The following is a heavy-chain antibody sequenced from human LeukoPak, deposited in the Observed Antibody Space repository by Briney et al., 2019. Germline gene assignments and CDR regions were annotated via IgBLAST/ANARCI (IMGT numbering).Heavy chain of an antibody. CDR3: AKDCVDYYDSSGYYWGAFDY. J-gene: IGHJ4*02. CDR1: GFTFSNYG. D-gene: IGHD3-22*01. Sequence: PGGSRRLSCAASGFTFSNYGMHWVRQAPGKGLEWVAVIWYDGSNKFYADSVKGRFTISRDNSKNTLYLQMNSLRAEDTAVYYCAKDCVDYYDSSGYYWGAFDYWGQGTLVTVSS. CDR2: IWYDGSNK. V-gene: IGHV3-33*06.